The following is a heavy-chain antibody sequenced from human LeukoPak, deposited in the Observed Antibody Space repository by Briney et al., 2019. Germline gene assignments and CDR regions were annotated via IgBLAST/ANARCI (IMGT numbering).Heavy chain of an antibody. CDR2: IWYDGSNK. V-gene: IGHV3-33*08. D-gene: IGHD2-21*02. CDR3: ARDPCGGDCYAFDI. J-gene: IGHJ3*02. CDR1: GFTFSSYW. Sequence: GGSLRPSCAASGFTFSSYWMHWVRQAPGKGLEWVAVIWYDGSNKYYADSVKGRFTISRDNSKNTLYLQMNSLRAEDTAVYYCARDPCGGDCYAFDIWGQGTMVTVSS.